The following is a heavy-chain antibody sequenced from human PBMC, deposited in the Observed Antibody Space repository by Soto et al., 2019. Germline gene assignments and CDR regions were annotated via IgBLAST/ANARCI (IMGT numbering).Heavy chain of an antibody. Sequence: EGQLLQSGGGLVQRGESRRVSCAAAGFTFSRSGMSWVRQAPGKGLEWVSSISVRGDYRYYADSVKGRFTISRDNSKNTLYLQMNRLTAEDTAVYYCANHGGFDFWGQGTMVAVSS. J-gene: IGHJ3*01. CDR2: ISVRGDYR. CDR1: GFTFSRSG. CDR3: ANHGGFDF. D-gene: IGHD4-17*01. V-gene: IGHV3-23*01.